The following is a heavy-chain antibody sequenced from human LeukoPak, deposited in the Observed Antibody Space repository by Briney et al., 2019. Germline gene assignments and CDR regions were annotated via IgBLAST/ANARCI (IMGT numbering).Heavy chain of an antibody. D-gene: IGHD6-6*01. Sequence: ASVKVSCKASGYTFTGYYMHWVRQAPGQGLEWMGWINPNSGGTNYAQKFQGRVTMTRDTSISTAYMELSRLRSDDTAVYYCARFQVSLPSSSHYYYGMDVWGQGTTVTVSS. CDR1: GYTFTGYY. CDR2: INPNSGGT. V-gene: IGHV1-2*02. CDR3: ARFQVSLPSSSHYYYGMDV. J-gene: IGHJ6*02.